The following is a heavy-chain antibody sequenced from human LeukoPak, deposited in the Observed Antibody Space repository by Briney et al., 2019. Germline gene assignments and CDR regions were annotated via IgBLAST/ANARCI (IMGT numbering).Heavy chain of an antibody. CDR2: ISAYSGNT. CDR1: GYSFSDSG. CDR3: ARGENPLDAFDI. J-gene: IGHJ3*02. V-gene: IGHV1-18*01. Sequence: ASVKVSCKASGYSFSDSGINWVRQAPEQGLEGMGWISAYSGNTYFAQKFQGRVTLTTDTSTSTGYMELRTLRSDDTAVYYCARGENPLDAFDIWGQGTMVTVSS.